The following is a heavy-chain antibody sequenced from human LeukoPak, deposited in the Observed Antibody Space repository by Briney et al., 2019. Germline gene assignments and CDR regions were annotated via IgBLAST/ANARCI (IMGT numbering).Heavy chain of an antibody. CDR2: IGTAGDT. Sequence: GGSLRLSCAASGFTFSSYGMHWVRQAAGKGLEWISTIGTAGDTYYLASVEGRFTISRENAKNSLYLQMSSLRAGDTAMYYCARERLGATKRVVNYDFDLWGRGTLVTVSS. V-gene: IGHV3-13*01. CDR1: GFTFSSYG. CDR3: ARERLGATKRVVNYDFDL. D-gene: IGHD2-2*01. J-gene: IGHJ2*01.